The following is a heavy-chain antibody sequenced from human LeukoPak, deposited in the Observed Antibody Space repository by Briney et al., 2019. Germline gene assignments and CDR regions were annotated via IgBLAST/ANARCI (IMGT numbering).Heavy chain of an antibody. CDR1: GFTFSSYG. D-gene: IGHD4-17*01. CDR3: ARERDYGGGFDY. CDR2: IWYDGGNK. Sequence: GGSLRLSCAASGFTFSSYGMHWVRQAPGKGLDWVTIIWYDGGNKYYADSVKGRFTISRDNSKNTLYLQMNSLRAEDTAVYYCARERDYGGGFDYWGQGTLVTVSS. V-gene: IGHV3-33*01. J-gene: IGHJ4*02.